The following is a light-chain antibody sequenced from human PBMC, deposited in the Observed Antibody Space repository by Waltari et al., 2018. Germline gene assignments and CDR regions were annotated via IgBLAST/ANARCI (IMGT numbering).Light chain of an antibody. J-gene: IGKJ5*01. V-gene: IGKV3D-15*01. CDR1: QSDSIT. CDR2: DAS. CDR3: QQYNHWPPIT. Sequence: EILMTQSPAPQSVSPGERATLSCRASQSDSITIAWYQQKPGHALRLLIYDASTTAPSTPARFRGSGSGTEFALTISSMQSEDSAVYYCQQYNHWPPITFGQGTRLEIK.